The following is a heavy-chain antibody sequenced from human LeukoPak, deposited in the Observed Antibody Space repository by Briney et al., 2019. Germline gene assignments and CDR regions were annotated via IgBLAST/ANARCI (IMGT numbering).Heavy chain of an antibody. CDR3: AKDEVGATTNTPN. D-gene: IGHD1-26*01. Sequence: GGSLRLSCAASGFTFSSYAMSWVRQAPGKGLEWGSAISGSGGSTYYADSVKGRFTISRDNSKNTLYLQMNSLRAEDTAVYYCAKDEVGATTNTPNWGQGTLVTVSS. CDR1: GFTFSSYA. V-gene: IGHV3-23*01. J-gene: IGHJ4*02. CDR2: ISGSGGST.